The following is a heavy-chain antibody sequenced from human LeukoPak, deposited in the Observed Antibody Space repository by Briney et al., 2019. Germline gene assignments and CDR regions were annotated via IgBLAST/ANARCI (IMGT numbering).Heavy chain of an antibody. Sequence: PGGSLRLSCAASGFTFSSYGMHWVRQAPGKGLEWVAVIWYGGSNKYYADSVKGRFTISRDNSKNTLYLQMNSLRAEDTAVYYCAKSSLAAAGPFDYWGQGTLVTVSS. D-gene: IGHD6-13*01. CDR1: GFTFSSYG. CDR3: AKSSLAAAGPFDY. CDR2: IWYGGSNK. V-gene: IGHV3-30*02. J-gene: IGHJ4*02.